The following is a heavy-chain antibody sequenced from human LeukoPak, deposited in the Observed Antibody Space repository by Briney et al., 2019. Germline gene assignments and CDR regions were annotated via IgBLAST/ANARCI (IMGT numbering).Heavy chain of an antibody. CDR2: ISSSSSYI. CDR1: GFTFSSYS. V-gene: IGHV3-21*01. Sequence: GGSLRLSCAASGFTFSSYSMNWVRQAPGKRLGWVSSISSSSSYIYYADSVKGRITISRDNAKNSLYLQMNSLRVEDTAVYYCARDKDVYFDYWGQGTLVTVSS. CDR3: ARDKDVYFDY. J-gene: IGHJ4*02.